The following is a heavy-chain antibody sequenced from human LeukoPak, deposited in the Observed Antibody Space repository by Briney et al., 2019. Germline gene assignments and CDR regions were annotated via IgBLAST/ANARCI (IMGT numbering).Heavy chain of an antibody. Sequence: ASVKVSCKASGYTFSSFGISWVRQAPGQGLEWMGGISTDKGNTNHAQKFQGRVTMTTDTSTSTAYMELRSLRSDDTAVYYCARRSGTYSDFDYWGQGTLVTVSS. J-gene: IGHJ4*02. CDR2: ISTDKGNT. D-gene: IGHD1-26*01. CDR1: GYTFSSFG. V-gene: IGHV1-18*01. CDR3: ARRSGTYSDFDY.